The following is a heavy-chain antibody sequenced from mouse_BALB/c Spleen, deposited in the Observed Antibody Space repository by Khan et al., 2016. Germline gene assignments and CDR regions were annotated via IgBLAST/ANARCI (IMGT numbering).Heavy chain of an antibody. Sequence: QVQLKQSGPGLVQPSQSLSITCTVSGFSLTSYGVHWVRQSPGKGLEWLGVIWSGGSTDYNAAFISRLSISKDNSKSPVFFKMNSLQANDTSIYYCAMGNYDYAMDYWGQGTSVTVSS. CDR3: AMGNYDYAMDY. CDR1: GFSLTSYG. CDR2: IWSGGST. D-gene: IGHD2-1*01. V-gene: IGHV2-2*02. J-gene: IGHJ4*01.